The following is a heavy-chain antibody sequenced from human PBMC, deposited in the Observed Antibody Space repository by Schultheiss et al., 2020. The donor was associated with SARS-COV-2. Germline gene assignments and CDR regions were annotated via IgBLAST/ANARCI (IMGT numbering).Heavy chain of an antibody. D-gene: IGHD2-21*02. V-gene: IGHV3-21*01. Sequence: GGSLRLSCAASGFSFSSYSMNWVRQAPGKGLEWVSSISSSTTYIYYADSVKGRFTISRDNAKNSLYLQMNSLRAEDTAAYYCARGGLLFPPEYFQHWGQGTLVTVSS. CDR1: GFSFSSYS. CDR2: ISSSTTYI. CDR3: ARGGLLFPPEYFQH. J-gene: IGHJ1*01.